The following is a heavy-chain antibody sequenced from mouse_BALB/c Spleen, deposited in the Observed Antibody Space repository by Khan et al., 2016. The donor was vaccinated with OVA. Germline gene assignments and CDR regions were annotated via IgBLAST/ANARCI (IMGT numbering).Heavy chain of an antibody. CDR3: TREAYRYDEYYFDY. D-gene: IGHD2-14*01. CDR1: GFTFSSYV. J-gene: IGHJ2*01. V-gene: IGHV5-6-5*01. Sequence: VQLKQSGGGSVKPGGSLKLSCVVSGFTFSSYVMSWVRQTPEKRLEWVASISSGGSTYYPDSVKGRFTISRDNARNIVYLQMSSLRSEDMDMYFCTREAYRYDEYYFDYWGKGTTLTVSS. CDR2: ISSGGST.